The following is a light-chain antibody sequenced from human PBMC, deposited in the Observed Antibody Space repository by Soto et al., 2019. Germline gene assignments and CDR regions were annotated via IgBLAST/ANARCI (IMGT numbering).Light chain of an antibody. J-gene: IGKJ5*01. V-gene: IGKV1-13*02. CDR1: QGVSRD. CDR2: DAS. CDR3: QQFNSYPIT. Sequence: AVQLTQSPSSLSASVGDRVTITCRASQGVSRDLAWYQQKPGQPPKLLICDASNLESGVPSSFSGSGSGTDFTLTITSLQPEDFATYYCQQFNSYPITFGQGTRLEIK.